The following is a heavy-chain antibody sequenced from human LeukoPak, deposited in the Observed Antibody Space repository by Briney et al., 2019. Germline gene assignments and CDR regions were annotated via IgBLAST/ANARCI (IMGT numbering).Heavy chain of an antibody. CDR1: GFTFSSYA. D-gene: IGHD3-10*01. CDR2: ITGTGGST. V-gene: IGHV3-23*01. Sequence: GGSLRLSCVASGFTFSSYAMNWVRQAPGKGLEWVSVITGTGGSTFYADSVKGRFTISRDNSKNTLYLQMNSLRAEDTAVYYCAKGAVWSLYHFDYWGQGTLVTVSS. CDR3: AKGAVWSLYHFDY. J-gene: IGHJ4*02.